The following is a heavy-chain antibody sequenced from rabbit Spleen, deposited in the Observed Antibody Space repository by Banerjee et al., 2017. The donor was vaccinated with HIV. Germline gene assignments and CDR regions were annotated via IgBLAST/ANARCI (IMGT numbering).Heavy chain of an antibody. CDR3: ARDGAGGSYFAL. D-gene: IGHD8-1*01. CDR2: AYAGSSDST. CDR1: GFSFNEFSFNSGYD. V-gene: IGHV1S40*01. J-gene: IGHJ5*01. Sequence: QSLEESGGGLVKPGASLTLTCKASGFSFNEFSFNSGYDMCWVRQAPGKGLEWVACAYAGSSDSTYSATWAKGRFTISKTSSTTVTLQMTSLTAADTATYFCARDGAGGSYFALWGQGTLVTVS.